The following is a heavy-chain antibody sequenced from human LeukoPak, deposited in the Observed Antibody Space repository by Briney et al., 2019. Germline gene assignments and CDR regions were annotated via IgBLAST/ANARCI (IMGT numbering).Heavy chain of an antibody. CDR1: GGSISSGGYY. CDR3: ARGGGLGWPFFDY. J-gene: IGHJ4*02. D-gene: IGHD3-16*01. V-gene: IGHV4-31*03. CDR2: IYYTGST. Sequence: SQTLSLTCTVSGGSISSGGYYWSWIRQHPGKGLEWIGYIYYTGSTNYNPSLKSRVTIAVDTSKNQFSLKLTSVTAADTAVYYCARGGGLGWPFFDYWGQGTLVTVSS.